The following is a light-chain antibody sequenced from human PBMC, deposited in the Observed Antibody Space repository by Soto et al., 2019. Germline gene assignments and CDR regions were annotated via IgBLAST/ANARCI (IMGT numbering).Light chain of an antibody. CDR1: ESISRDY. CDR2: GAS. V-gene: IGKV3-20*01. Sequence: IVLTQSPGTLSLSPGQRATLYCRASESISRDYFAWYQQRLGQAPRLLIYGASSGATGIPDRFSGSGSGTDFTLTISRLEPEDFAIYYCQQYGGVPYTFGQGTKLEIK. CDR3: QQYGGVPYT. J-gene: IGKJ2*01.